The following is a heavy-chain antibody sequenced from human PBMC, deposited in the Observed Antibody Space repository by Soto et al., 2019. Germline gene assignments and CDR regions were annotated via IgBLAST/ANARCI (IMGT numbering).Heavy chain of an antibody. CDR2: INQDGSQK. D-gene: IGHD6-19*01. J-gene: IGHJ3*01. V-gene: IGHV3-7*01. Sequence: PGGSLRLSCAASGFTFSNFWMTWVRQAPGKGLEWVATINQDGSQKYYVDSVKGRFTISRDNAENSLYLQMNSLRAEDTAVYYCARERAVAVLGQGTMVTVSS. CDR3: ARERAVAV. CDR1: GFTFSNFW.